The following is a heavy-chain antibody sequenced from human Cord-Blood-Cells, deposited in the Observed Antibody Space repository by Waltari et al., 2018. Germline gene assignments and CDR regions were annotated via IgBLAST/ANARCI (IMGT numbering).Heavy chain of an antibody. J-gene: IGHJ4*02. CDR2: INPNSGGT. D-gene: IGHD7-27*01. CDR1: GYTFTGYY. CDR3: ARDPTGDPLGGDY. V-gene: IGHV1-2*02. Sequence: QVQLVQSGAEVKKPGASVKVSCKASGYTFTGYYIHLVRQAPGQGLEWMGWINPNSGGTNYAQKFQGRVTMTRDTSISTAYMELSRLRSDDTAVYYCARDPTGDPLGGDYWGQGTLVTVSS.